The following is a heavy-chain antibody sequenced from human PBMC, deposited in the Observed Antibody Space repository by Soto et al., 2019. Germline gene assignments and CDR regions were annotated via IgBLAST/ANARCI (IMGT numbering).Heavy chain of an antibody. D-gene: IGHD6-19*01. CDR3: ARFIAVAGRGYYYYGMDV. CDR1: GGSFSGYY. J-gene: IGHJ6*02. V-gene: IGHV4-34*01. Sequence: QVQLQQWGAGLLKPSETLSLTCAVYGGSFSGYYWSWIRQPPGKGLEWIGEINHSGSTNYNPSLKSRVTLSVDTSKNQFSLKLSSVTAADTAVYYCARFIAVAGRGYYYYGMDVWGQGTTVTVSS. CDR2: INHSGST.